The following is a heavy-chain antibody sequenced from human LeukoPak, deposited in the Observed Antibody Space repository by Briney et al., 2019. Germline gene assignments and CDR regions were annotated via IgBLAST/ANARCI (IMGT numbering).Heavy chain of an antibody. CDR2: ISWNSGSI. CDR1: GFTFDDYA. Sequence: PGGSLRLSCAASGFTFDDYAMHWVRQAPGKGLEWVSGISWNSGSIGYADSVKGRFTISRDNAKNSLYLQMNSLRAEDTALYYCAKDIYRRYGYNGDDAFDIWGQGTMVTVSS. V-gene: IGHV3-9*01. D-gene: IGHD5-12*01. CDR3: AKDIYRRYGYNGDDAFDI. J-gene: IGHJ3*02.